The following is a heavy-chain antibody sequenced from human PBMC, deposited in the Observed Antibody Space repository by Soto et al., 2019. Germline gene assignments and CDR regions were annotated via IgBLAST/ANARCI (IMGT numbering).Heavy chain of an antibody. D-gene: IGHD3-9*01. CDR1: GYTFTHFY. Sequence: QVQLVQSGAEVKKPGDSVKVSCSASGYTFTHFYITWVRQAPGQGLEWMGAIRPHNFNTNFAQKFQGRVTMTTDTSTSTAYMELRSLRYDDTAVYYCARDEGGYDILTGYYKAHHFDYWGQGVLVTVSS. CDR2: IRPHNFNT. CDR3: ARDEGGYDILTGYYKAHHFDY. J-gene: IGHJ4*02. V-gene: IGHV1-18*01.